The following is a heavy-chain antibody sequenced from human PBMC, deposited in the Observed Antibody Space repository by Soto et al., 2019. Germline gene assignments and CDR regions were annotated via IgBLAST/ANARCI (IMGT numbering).Heavy chain of an antibody. Sequence: LSLTCAVYVGAFSGYYWSWIRQPPGKGLEWVGEINHSGSTNYNPSLKSRVTISVDTSKNQFSLKLSSVTSADTAVYYCARFFAEVKGFGGVIVKPYYYGMDVWGQGTTVTVSS. CDR2: INHSGST. V-gene: IGHV4-34*01. CDR3: ARFFAEVKGFGGVIVKPYYYGMDV. J-gene: IGHJ6*02. CDR1: VGAFSGYY. D-gene: IGHD3-16*02.